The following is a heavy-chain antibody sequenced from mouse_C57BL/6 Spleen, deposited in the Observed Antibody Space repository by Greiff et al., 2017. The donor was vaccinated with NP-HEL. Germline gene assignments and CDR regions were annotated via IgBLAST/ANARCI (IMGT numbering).Heavy chain of an antibody. CDR2: INPSSGYT. Sequence: VQLQQSGAELAKPGASVKLSCKASGYTFTSYWMHWVKQRPGQGLEWIGYINPSSGYTKYNQKFKDKATLTADKSSSTAYMQLRSLTYEDSAVYYCARDYYGNYYAMDYWGQGTSVTVSS. J-gene: IGHJ4*01. D-gene: IGHD2-1*01. V-gene: IGHV1-7*01. CDR1: GYTFTSYW. CDR3: ARDYYGNYYAMDY.